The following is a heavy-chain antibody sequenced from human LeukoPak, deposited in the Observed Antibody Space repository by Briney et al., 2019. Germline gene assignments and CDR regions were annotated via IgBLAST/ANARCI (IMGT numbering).Heavy chain of an antibody. D-gene: IGHD4-17*01. CDR2: IYYSGST. J-gene: IGHJ6*02. V-gene: IGHV4-30-4*01. CDR1: GGSISSGDYY. Sequence: PSETLSLTCTVSGGSISSGDYYWSWIRQPPGKGLEWIGYIYYSGSTYYNPSLKSRVTISVDTSKNQFSLKLSSVTAADTAVYYCARDEFPTVTTKGMDVWGQGTTVTVS. CDR3: ARDEFPTVTTKGMDV.